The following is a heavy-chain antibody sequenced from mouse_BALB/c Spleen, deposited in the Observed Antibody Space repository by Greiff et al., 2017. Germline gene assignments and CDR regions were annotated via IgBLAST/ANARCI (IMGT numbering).Heavy chain of an antibody. CDR3: ARDEDYYGSSPFDY. Sequence: EVKLVESGGGLVQPGGSLRLSCATSGFTFTDYYMSWVRQPPGKALEWLGFIRNKANGYTTEYSASVKGRFTISRDNSQSILYLQMNTLRAEDSATYYSARDEDYYGSSPFDYWGQGTTLTVSS. CDR1: GFTFTDYY. J-gene: IGHJ2*01. D-gene: IGHD1-1*01. CDR2: IRNKANGYTT. V-gene: IGHV7-3*02.